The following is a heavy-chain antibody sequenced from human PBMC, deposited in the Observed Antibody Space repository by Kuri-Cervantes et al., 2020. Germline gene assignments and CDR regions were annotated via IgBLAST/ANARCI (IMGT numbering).Heavy chain of an antibody. CDR1: GFTFNNFA. D-gene: IGHD4-17*01. CDR3: ARAYQYGATWGLDY. CDR2: IVDSGGVT. J-gene: IGHJ4*02. V-gene: IGHV3-23*01. Sequence: GGSLRLSCAASGFTFNNFAINWVRQAPGKGLEWVSGIVDSGGVTYYTDSVKGRFTISRDNSKNTVWLQVDSLRAEDTAIYYCARAYQYGATWGLDYWGQGTLVTVSS.